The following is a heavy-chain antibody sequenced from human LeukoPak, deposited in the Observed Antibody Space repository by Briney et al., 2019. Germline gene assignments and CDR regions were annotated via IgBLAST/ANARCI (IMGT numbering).Heavy chain of an antibody. CDR1: GFTFSSYA. J-gene: IGHJ4*02. CDR3: AKDNCSSTSCPIDY. V-gene: IGHV3-23*01. D-gene: IGHD2-2*01. CDR2: ISGSGGST. Sequence: GGSLRLSCAASGFTFSSYAMSWVRQAPGKGLEWVSAISGSGGSTYYADSVKGRFTISRDNSKNTLYLQMNSLRAEDTAVYYCAKDNCSSTSCPIDYRGQGTLVTVSS.